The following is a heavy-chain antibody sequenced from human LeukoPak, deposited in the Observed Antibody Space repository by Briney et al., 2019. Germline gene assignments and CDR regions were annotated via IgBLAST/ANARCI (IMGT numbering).Heavy chain of an antibody. CDR3: ARGSYGSGSYYPGGSDY. V-gene: IGHV4-34*01. CDR2: INHSGST. J-gene: IGHJ4*02. CDR1: GGSFSGYY. D-gene: IGHD3-10*01. Sequence: KPSETLSLTCAVYGGSFSGYYWSWLRQPPGKGLEWIGEINHSGSTNYSPSLKSRVTISVDTSKNQFSLKLSSVTAADTAVYYCARGSYGSGSYYPGGSDYWGQGTLVTVSS.